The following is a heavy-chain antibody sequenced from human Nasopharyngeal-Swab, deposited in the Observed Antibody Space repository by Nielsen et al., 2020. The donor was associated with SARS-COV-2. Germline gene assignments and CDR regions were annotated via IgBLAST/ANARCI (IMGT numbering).Heavy chain of an antibody. CDR2: INTNTGNP. CDR3: ARDLFRYDILRIFDY. J-gene: IGHJ4*02. D-gene: IGHD3-9*01. CDR1: GDTFTSYA. V-gene: IGHV7-4-1*02. Sequence: ASVKVYCKDSGDTFTSYAMNWVRQAPGQGLEWMGWINTNTGNPTYAQGFTGRFIFSLDTSVSTAYLQISSLKAEDTAVYYCARDLFRYDILRIFDYWGQGTLVTVSS.